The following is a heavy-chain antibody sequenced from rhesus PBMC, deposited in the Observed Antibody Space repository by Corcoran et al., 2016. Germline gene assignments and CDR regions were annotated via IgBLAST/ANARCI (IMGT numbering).Heavy chain of an antibody. CDR1: GVSISRGYD. J-gene: IGHJ3*01. Sequence: QVQLQESGPGVVKPSETLSLTCAVSGVSISRGYDWSWIRQPPGKGLEWIGYLYYSSGSTNYNPSLQNRVTSAKDASKNQFSRRLSSVTAADTAVYYCARGVAAAQNAFDCLGQGLRVTVSS. CDR3: ARGVAAAQNAFDC. D-gene: IGHD6-43*01. V-gene: IGHV4-76*01. CDR2: LYYSSGST.